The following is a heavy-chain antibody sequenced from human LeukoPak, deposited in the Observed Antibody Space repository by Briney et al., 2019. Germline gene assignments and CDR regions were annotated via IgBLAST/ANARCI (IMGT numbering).Heavy chain of an antibody. D-gene: IGHD6-19*01. Sequence: SETLSLTCTVSSGSISSYYWSWIRQPPGKGLEWIGYIYYSGNTNHNPSLKSRVTISVDKSKNQFSLKLSSVTAADTAVYYCARVVYRSGWDLDYWGQGTLVTVSS. CDR3: ARVVYRSGWDLDY. CDR2: IYYSGNT. J-gene: IGHJ4*02. V-gene: IGHV4-59*01. CDR1: SGSISSYY.